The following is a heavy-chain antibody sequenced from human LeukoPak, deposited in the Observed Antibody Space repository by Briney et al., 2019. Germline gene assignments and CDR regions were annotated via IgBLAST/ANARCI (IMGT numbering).Heavy chain of an antibody. D-gene: IGHD3-10*01. Sequence: GGSLRLSCAASGFTFSSYGMHWVRQAPGKGLEWVAFIRYDGSNKYYADSVKGRFTISRDNSKNTLYLQMNSLRAEDTAVYYCARDQITMARGVIARSTAYYKLYYMDVWGKGTTVTVSS. CDR2: IRYDGSNK. CDR1: GFTFSSYG. V-gene: IGHV3-30*02. CDR3: ARDQITMARGVIARSTAYYKLYYMDV. J-gene: IGHJ6*03.